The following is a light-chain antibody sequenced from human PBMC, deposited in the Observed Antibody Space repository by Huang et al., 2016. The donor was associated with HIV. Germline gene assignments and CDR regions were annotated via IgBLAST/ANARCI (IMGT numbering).Light chain of an antibody. V-gene: IGKV3D-20*01. CDR3: QQYGDSSYS. J-gene: IGKJ2*01. CDR1: QTVRNRF. CDR2: DAS. Sequence: EIVLTQSPATLYLSPGERATLSCGATQTVRNRFLAWFQQKPGLAPRRLIFDASVMATGIPDRFSCSGSWTDFTLTSNRLEPEDFAVYYCQQYGDSSYSFGQGTKLQIK.